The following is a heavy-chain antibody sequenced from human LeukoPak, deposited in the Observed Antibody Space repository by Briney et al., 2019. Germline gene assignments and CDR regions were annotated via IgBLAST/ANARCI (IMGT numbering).Heavy chain of an antibody. Sequence: GGSLRLSCAASGFTFDSYAMSWVRQAPGKGLEWVSTISYTGGSTYHADSVKGRFTISRDNSKNTLYLQMNSLRAEDTAVYYCAVTGSSIAARFAYYYYGMDVWGQGTTVTVSS. V-gene: IGHV3-23*01. CDR1: GFTFDSYA. CDR2: ISYTGGST. D-gene: IGHD6-6*01. CDR3: AVTGSSIAARFAYYYYGMDV. J-gene: IGHJ6*02.